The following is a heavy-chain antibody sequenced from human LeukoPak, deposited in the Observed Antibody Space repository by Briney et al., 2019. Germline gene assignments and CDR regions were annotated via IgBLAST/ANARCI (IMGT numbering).Heavy chain of an antibody. V-gene: IGHV4-34*01. CDR1: GGSFSGYY. CDR2: INHSGST. CDR3: ARVRYNWNGGYFGY. J-gene: IGHJ4*02. D-gene: IGHD1-20*01. Sequence: PSETLSLTCAVYGGSFSGYYWSWLRQPPGKGLEWIGEINHSGSTNYNPSLKSRVTISVDTSKNQFSLKLSSVTAADTAVDYCARVRYNWNGGYFGYWGQGTLVTVSS.